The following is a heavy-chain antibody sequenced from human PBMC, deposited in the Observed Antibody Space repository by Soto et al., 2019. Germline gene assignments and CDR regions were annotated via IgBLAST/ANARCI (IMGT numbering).Heavy chain of an antibody. CDR2: IDPSDSYT. V-gene: IGHV5-10-1*01. J-gene: IGHJ3*02. CDR3: ARHYGDYVDAFHI. D-gene: IGHD4-17*01. Sequence: GEPIKISCKCSGYSFTSYWISWVRQMPGKGLEWMGRIDPSDSYTNYSPSFQGHVTISADKSISTAYLQWSSLKASDTAMYYCARHYGDYVDAFHIWGQGTMVTVSS. CDR1: GYSFTSYW.